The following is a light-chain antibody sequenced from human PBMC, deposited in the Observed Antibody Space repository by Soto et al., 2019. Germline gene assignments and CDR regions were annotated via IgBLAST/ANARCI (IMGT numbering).Light chain of an antibody. CDR1: QGISSY. J-gene: IGKJ1*01. V-gene: IGKV1-8*01. CDR3: QQYNTFWT. CDR2: AAS. Sequence: AIRMTQSPSSFSASTGDRVTITCRASQGISSYLAWYQQKPGKAPKLLIYAASTLQSGVPSRFSGSGSGTELTLTISSLQPDDSATYYCQQYNTFWTFGQGTKVDIK.